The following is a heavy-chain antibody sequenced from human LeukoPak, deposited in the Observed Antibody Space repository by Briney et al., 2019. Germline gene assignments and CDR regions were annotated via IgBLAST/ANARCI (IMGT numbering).Heavy chain of an antibody. CDR2: INHSGST. CDR3: ARAIISSGCSDY. J-gene: IGHJ4*02. V-gene: IGHV4-34*01. CDR1: GGSFSGYY. Sequence: SETLSLTCAVYGGSFSGYYWSWIRQPPGKGLEWIGEINHSGSTNYNPSLKSRVTISVDTSKNQFSLKLSSVTAADTAVYYCARAIISSGCSDYWGQGTLATVSS. D-gene: IGHD6-19*01.